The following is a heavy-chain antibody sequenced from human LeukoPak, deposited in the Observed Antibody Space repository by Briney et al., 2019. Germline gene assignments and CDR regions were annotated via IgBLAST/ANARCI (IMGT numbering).Heavy chain of an antibody. CDR2: ISSSSSYI. J-gene: IGHJ6*02. Sequence: GGSLRLSCAASGFTFSSYSMNWVRQAPGKGLEWVSSISSSSSYIYYADSVKGRFTIPRDNAKNSMYLQMNSLRAEDTAVYYCARDSLEWELLRDYYYGMDVWGQGTTVTVSS. D-gene: IGHD1-26*01. CDR3: ARDSLEWELLRDYYYGMDV. CDR1: GFTFSSYS. V-gene: IGHV3-21*01.